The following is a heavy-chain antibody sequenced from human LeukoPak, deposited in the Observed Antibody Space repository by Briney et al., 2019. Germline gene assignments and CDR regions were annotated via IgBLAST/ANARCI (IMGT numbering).Heavy chain of an antibody. CDR2: IYYSGST. V-gene: IGHV4-59*01. CDR3: ASSVWGSYRQYYGMDV. CDR1: GGSISSYY. D-gene: IGHD3-16*02. Sequence: SETLSLTCTVSGGSISSYYWSWIRQPPGKGLEWIGYIYYSGSTNYNPSLKSRVTISVDTSKNQFSLKLSSVTAADTAVYYCASSVWGSYRQYYGMDVWGQGTTVTASS. J-gene: IGHJ6*02.